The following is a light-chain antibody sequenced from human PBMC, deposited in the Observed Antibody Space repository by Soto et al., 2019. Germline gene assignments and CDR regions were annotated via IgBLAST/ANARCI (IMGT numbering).Light chain of an antibody. J-gene: IGLJ2*01. V-gene: IGLV2-14*01. CDR2: DVS. CDR3: SSYTSSSTLVV. CDR1: SSDVGGYNY. Sequence: QSALTQPASVSGSPGQSITISCTGTSSDVGGYNYVSWYQQHPGKAPKLMIYDVSNRPSGVSNRFSGCQSGNTAYLTISGLQAEDEADYYCSSYTSSSTLVVFGGGTKLTVL.